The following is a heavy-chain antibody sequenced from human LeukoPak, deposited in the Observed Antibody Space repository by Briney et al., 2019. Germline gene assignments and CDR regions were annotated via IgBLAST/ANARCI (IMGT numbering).Heavy chain of an antibody. D-gene: IGHD2-15*01. Sequence: ASVKVSCTASGYTFTGYYMHWVRQAPGQGLEWMGWINPNSGGTNYAQKFQGRVTMTRDTSISTAYMELSRLRSDDTAVYYCAREHCSGGSRYSRLDYWGQGTLVTVSS. CDR1: GYTFTGYY. V-gene: IGHV1-2*02. CDR2: INPNSGGT. J-gene: IGHJ4*02. CDR3: AREHCSGGSRYSRLDY.